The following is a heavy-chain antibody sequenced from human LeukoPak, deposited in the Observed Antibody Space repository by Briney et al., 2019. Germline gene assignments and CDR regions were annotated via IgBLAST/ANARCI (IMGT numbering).Heavy chain of an antibody. V-gene: IGHV3-53*01. D-gene: IGHD2-15*01. Sequence: QPGGSLRLSCAASGFTVSSNYMNWVRQAPGKGLEWVSVIYSGGTTYYADSVKGRFTISRDNAKNTLYLQMNSLRAEDTAVYYCARGSSVVALDWGQGTLVTVSS. J-gene: IGHJ4*02. CDR1: GFTVSSNY. CDR2: IYSGGTT. CDR3: ARGSSVVALD.